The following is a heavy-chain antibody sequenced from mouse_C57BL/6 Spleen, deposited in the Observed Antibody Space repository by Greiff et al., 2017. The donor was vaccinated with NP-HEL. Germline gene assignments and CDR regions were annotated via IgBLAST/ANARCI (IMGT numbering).Heavy chain of an antibody. J-gene: IGHJ4*01. CDR2: IRNKANGYTT. V-gene: IGHV7-3*01. Sequence: EVKVVESGGGLVQPGGSLSLSCAASGFTFTDYYMSWVRQPPGKALEWLGFIRNKANGYTTEYSASVKGRFTISRDNSQSILYLQMNALRAEDSATYYCARYLSNFYAMDYWGQGTSVTVSS. CDR1: GFTFTDYY. D-gene: IGHD2-5*01. CDR3: ARYLSNFYAMDY.